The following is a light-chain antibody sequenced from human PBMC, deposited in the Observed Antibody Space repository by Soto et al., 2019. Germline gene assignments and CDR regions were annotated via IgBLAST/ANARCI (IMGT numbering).Light chain of an antibody. CDR1: QSVSSPY. Sequence: EIVLTQSPGTLSLSPGERATLSCRASQSVSSPYLAWYQQKPGQAPRLLIYGASSRATGIPDRFSGSGSGTYFTLPISRLEPEDFAVYYCQRYDISPFPFGQGTKLGIK. V-gene: IGKV3-20*01. CDR2: GAS. CDR3: QRYDISPFP. J-gene: IGKJ2*01.